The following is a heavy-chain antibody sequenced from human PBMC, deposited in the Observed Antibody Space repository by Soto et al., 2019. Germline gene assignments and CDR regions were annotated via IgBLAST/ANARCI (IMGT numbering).Heavy chain of an antibody. CDR1: SDSIAGENW. J-gene: IGHJ4*02. V-gene: IGHV4-4*02. D-gene: IGHD6-19*01. CDR3: ARVFSSGSGWMYYFDF. CDR2: VFHTGGT. Sequence: QVQLQESGPGLVKPSETLSLTCTVSSDSIAGENWWSWVRQPPGLGLEWIGEVFHTGGTNYNTSLKSRVTMEVDKSKNQFSLNLISATAADTAVYYCARVFSSGSGWMYYFDFWGQGTLVSVSS.